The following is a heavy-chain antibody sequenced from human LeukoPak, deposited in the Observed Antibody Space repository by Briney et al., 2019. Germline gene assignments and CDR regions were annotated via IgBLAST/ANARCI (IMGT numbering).Heavy chain of an antibody. V-gene: IGHV3-23*01. CDR3: AKGSYYDSSGSFYFDY. J-gene: IGHJ4*02. CDR1: GFTFSSYA. Sequence: GGSLRLSCAASGFTFSSYAMSWVRQAPGKGLEWFSAISGSGVSTYYADSVKGRFTISRDNSKNTLYVQVNSLGTEDTAAYYCAKGSYYDSSGSFYFDYWDQGTLVTVSS. CDR2: ISGSGVST. D-gene: IGHD3-22*01.